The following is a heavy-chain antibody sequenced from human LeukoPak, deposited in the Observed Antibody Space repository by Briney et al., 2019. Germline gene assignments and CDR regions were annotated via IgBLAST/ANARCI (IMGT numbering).Heavy chain of an antibody. CDR3: AKGASTSYSSYYMDV. D-gene: IGHD5/OR15-5a*01. J-gene: IGHJ6*03. CDR1: GFTFSSYG. V-gene: IGHV3-33*06. Sequence: PGGSLRLSCAASGFTFSSYGMHWVRQAPGKGLEWVAVIWYDGSNKYYADSVKGRFTISRDNSKNTLYLQMNSLRAEDTAVYYCAKGASTSYSSYYMDVWGKGTTVTVSS. CDR2: IWYDGSNK.